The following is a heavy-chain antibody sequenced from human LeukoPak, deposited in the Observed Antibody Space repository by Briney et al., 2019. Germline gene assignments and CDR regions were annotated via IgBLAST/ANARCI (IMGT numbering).Heavy chain of an antibody. Sequence: GGSLRLSCAASGFTFSSYAMSWVRQAPGKGLEWVSAISGSGGSTYYADSVKGRFTISRNNSKNTLYLQMNSLRAEDTAVYYCARRAGAYSHPYDYWGQGTLVTVSS. D-gene: IGHD4/OR15-4a*01. CDR1: GFTFSSYA. V-gene: IGHV3-23*01. CDR2: ISGSGGST. J-gene: IGHJ4*02. CDR3: ARRAGAYSHPYDY.